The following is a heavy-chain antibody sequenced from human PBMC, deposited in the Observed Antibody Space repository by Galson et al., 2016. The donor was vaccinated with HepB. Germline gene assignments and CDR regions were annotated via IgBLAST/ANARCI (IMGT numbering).Heavy chain of an antibody. Sequence: SETLSLTCTVSGDSIISDTYHWGWIRQPPGKGLEWLGSIHHSGTTYYNLSLRSRVTISVDTSKNQFSLKVNSVTAADTAVYYCARENVLRYFGGNPRKGWSDPWGQGTLVTVSS. CDR3: ARENVLRYFGGNPRKGWSDP. CDR2: IHHSGTT. CDR1: GDSIISDTYH. V-gene: IGHV4-39*07. J-gene: IGHJ5*02. D-gene: IGHD3-9*01.